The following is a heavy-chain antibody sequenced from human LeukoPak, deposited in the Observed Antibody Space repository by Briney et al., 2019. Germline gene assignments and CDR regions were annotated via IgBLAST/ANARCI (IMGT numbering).Heavy chain of an antibody. CDR2: IYYSGST. Sequence: SETLSLTCTVSGGSISSSSYYWGWIRQPPGKGLEWIAAIYYSGSTYYNPSLRSRVTISMDTSKNHFSLKLTSVSAADTAVYYCARQSLRAMAGPLDYWGQGIPVTVSS. CDR1: GGSISSSSYY. J-gene: IGHJ4*02. CDR3: ARQSLRAMAGPLDY. D-gene: IGHD6-19*01. V-gene: IGHV4-39*01.